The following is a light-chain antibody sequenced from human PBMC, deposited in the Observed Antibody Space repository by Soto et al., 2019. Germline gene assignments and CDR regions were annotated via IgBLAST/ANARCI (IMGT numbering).Light chain of an antibody. CDR2: ANN. J-gene: IGLJ1*01. V-gene: IGLV1-40*01. CDR3: QSYDSSLAAYV. Sequence: QSVLTQPPSVSGAPDQRVTISCTGTSSNLGAGYAVHWYQHLPGTVPKLLIYANNIRPSGVPDRFSGSRSGTSASLAITGLQADDEADYYCQSYDSSLAAYVFGTGTKLTVL. CDR1: SSNLGAGYA.